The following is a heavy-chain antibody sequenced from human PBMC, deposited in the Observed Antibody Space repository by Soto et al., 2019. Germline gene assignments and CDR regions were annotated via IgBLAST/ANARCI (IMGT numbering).Heavy chain of an antibody. CDR3: AGDRSNSPDYFDY. J-gene: IGHJ4*02. CDR1: GGSIIRDDYY. D-gene: IGHD6-6*01. V-gene: IGHV4-30-4*01. Sequence: QVQLQESGPGLVKPSQTLSLTCTVSGGSIIRDDYYWTWIRQPPGKGLEWIGYIYYSGRTKYNPSLESRVTISIHTSKNHFSLRLSSVSAADTAVYYCAGDRSNSPDYFDYWGQGTLVTVSS. CDR2: IYYSGRT.